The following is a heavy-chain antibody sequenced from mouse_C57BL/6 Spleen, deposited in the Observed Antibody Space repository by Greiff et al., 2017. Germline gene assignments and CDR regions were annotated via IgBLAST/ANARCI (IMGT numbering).Heavy chain of an antibody. CDR3: ARGEYGSSYGFAY. Sequence: VQLQQSGPGLVQPSQSLSITCTVSGFSLTSYGVHWVRQSPGKGLEWLGVIWSGGSTDYKAAFISRLSISKDNSKSQVFFKMSSLQADDTAIYYCARGEYGSSYGFAYWGQGTLVTVSA. D-gene: IGHD1-1*01. V-gene: IGHV2-2*01. J-gene: IGHJ3*01. CDR2: IWSGGST. CDR1: GFSLTSYG.